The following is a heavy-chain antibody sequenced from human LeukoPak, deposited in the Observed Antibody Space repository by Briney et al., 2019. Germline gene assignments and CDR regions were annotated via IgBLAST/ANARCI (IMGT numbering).Heavy chain of an antibody. Sequence: VASVKVSCKASGGTFSSYAISWVRQAPGQGLEWMGGIIPIFGTANYAQKFQGRVTITADESTSTAYMELSSLRSEDTAVYYCARDPLIVGATTYYYGMDVWGQGTTVTVSS. J-gene: IGHJ6*02. V-gene: IGHV1-69*13. D-gene: IGHD1-26*01. CDR2: IIPIFGTA. CDR3: ARDPLIVGATTYYYGMDV. CDR1: GGTFSSYA.